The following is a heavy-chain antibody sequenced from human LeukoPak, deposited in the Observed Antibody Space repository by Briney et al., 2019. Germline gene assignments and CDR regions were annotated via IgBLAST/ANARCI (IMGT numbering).Heavy chain of an antibody. CDR1: GGSISSGGYY. CDR2: IYYSGST. CDR3: ARDMGYGDPFDC. D-gene: IGHD4-17*01. Sequence: SETLSLTCTVSGGSISSGGYYWSWIRQHPGKGLEWIGYIYYSGSTYYNPSLKSRVTISVDRSKNQFSLKLSSVTAADTAVYYCARDMGYGDPFDCWGQGTLVIVSS. V-gene: IGHV4-61*08. J-gene: IGHJ4*02.